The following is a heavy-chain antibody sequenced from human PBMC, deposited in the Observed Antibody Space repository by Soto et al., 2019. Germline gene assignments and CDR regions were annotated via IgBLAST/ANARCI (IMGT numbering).Heavy chain of an antibody. CDR1: GYTFTSYA. Sequence: ASVKVSCKASGYTFTSYAMHWVRQAPGQRLEWMGWINAGNGNTKYSQKFQGRVTITRDTSASTAYMELSSLRSEDTAVYYCARDLRKTGEGYNWFDPWGQGTLVTVSS. D-gene: IGHD7-27*01. J-gene: IGHJ5*02. CDR3: ARDLRKTGEGYNWFDP. CDR2: INAGNGNT. V-gene: IGHV1-3*01.